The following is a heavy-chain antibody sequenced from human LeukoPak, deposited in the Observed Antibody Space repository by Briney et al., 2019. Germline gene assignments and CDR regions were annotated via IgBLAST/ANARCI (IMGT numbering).Heavy chain of an antibody. J-gene: IGHJ4*02. CDR3: AKDPTKMVRGVTYYFAY. V-gene: IGHV3-30*18. D-gene: IGHD3-10*01. CDR1: GFTFSSYV. CDR2: ISYDGSNK. Sequence: GGSLRLSCAASGFTFSSYVMHWGRQAAGKGLEWVAVISYDGSNKYYADFVKGRFTISRDNSKTTLYLQMNSLRAEDTAVYYCAKDPTKMVRGVTYYFAYWRQGTLVTVSS.